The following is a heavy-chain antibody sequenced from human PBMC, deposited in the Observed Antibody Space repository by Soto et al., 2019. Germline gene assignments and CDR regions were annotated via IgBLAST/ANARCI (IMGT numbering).Heavy chain of an antibody. CDR1: GYYIISGYD. CDR2: IYHSGST. CDR3: ARADGRDGYNYGWFDP. D-gene: IGHD5-12*01. V-gene: IGHV4-38-2*01. J-gene: IGHJ5*02. Sequence: SETLSLTCAVSGYYIISGYDWGWIRQPPGKGLEWIGSIYHSGSTYYNPSLKSRVTISVDTSKNQFSLKLSSVTAADTAVYYCARADGRDGYNYGWFDPWGQGTLVTVSS.